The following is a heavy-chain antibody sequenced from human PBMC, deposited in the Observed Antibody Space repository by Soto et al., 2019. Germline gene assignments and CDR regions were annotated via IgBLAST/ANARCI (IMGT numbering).Heavy chain of an antibody. CDR1: GGNFSNYT. Sequence: QVQLVQSGAEVKKPGSSVKVFCKASGGNFSNYTISWVRQAPGQGLEWMGGIIPVFGTTDYEQKFQGRVTITADGSTSTAYMKLSSLRSADTAVYYCARSSPYIVVRKPTGNQDYYGMDVWGQGTTVTVSS. J-gene: IGHJ6*02. V-gene: IGHV1-69*01. CDR3: ARSSPYIVVRKPTGNQDYYGMDV. D-gene: IGHD2-2*01. CDR2: IIPVFGTT.